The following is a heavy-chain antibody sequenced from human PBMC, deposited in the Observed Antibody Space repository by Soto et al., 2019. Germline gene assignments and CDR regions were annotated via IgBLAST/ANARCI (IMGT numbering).Heavy chain of an antibody. CDR3: ARVSQRYSYGSVDY. V-gene: IGHV4-59*12. CDR1: GGSISSYY. D-gene: IGHD5-18*01. J-gene: IGHJ4*02. CDR2: IYYSGST. Sequence: PSETLSLTCTVSGGSISSYYWSWIRQPPGKGLEWIGYIYYSGSTNYNPSLKSRVTISVDTSKNQFPLKLSSVTAADTAVYYCARVSQRYSYGSVDYWGQGTLVTVSS.